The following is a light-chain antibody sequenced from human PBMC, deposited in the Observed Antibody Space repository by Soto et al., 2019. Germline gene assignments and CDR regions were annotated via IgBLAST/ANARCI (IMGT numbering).Light chain of an antibody. Sequence: VLTQSQDTLSLSPGERATLSCRASQSIHTSLAWYQQKSGKPPRLVIYDSTLRANGVPDRFGGSRSGTEFTLTINSLEPEDFAVYYCQQRNVWPPITFGHVRRLAI. CDR1: QSIHTS. CDR2: DST. V-gene: IGKV3-11*01. J-gene: IGKJ5*01. CDR3: QQRNVWPPIT.